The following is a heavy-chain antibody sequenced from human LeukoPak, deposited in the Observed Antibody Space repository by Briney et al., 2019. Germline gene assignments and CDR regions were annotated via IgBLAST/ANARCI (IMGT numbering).Heavy chain of an antibody. J-gene: IGHJ5*02. V-gene: IGHV5-51*01. Sequence: GESLKISCKGSGYSFTSYWIGWVRQMPGKGLEWMGIIYPGDSGTRYSPSFQGQVTIAADKSISTAYLQWSSLKASDTAMYYCARLGLEYCSSTSCYAGGWFDPWGQGTLVTVSS. CDR2: IYPGDSGT. D-gene: IGHD2-2*01. CDR3: ARLGLEYCSSTSCYAGGWFDP. CDR1: GYSFTSYW.